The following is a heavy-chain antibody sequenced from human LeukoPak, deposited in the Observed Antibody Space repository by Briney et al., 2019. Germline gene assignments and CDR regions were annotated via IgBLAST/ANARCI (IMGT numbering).Heavy chain of an antibody. D-gene: IGHD3/OR15-3a*01. CDR1: GFTFSSYA. V-gene: IGHV3-23*01. J-gene: IGHJ4*02. Sequence: GGSLRLSCAASGFTFSSYAMSWVRQAPGKGLEWVSAISGSGGSTYYADSVKGRITISRDNSKNMLYLQMSSLRAEDTAVYYCAKDDPDRTGHLDYWGQGTLVTVYS. CDR3: AKDDPDRTGHLDY. CDR2: ISGSGGST.